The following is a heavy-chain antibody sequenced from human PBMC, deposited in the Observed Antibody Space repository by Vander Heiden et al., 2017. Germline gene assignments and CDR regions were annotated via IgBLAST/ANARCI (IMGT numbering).Heavy chain of an antibody. J-gene: IGHJ4*02. CDR2: ISCSGGST. D-gene: IGHD3-10*01. V-gene: IGHV3-23*01. CDR3: AKDLRGFEYYGSG. Sequence: EVQLLESGGGLVQPGGSLRLSCAASGITFSSYAMSWVRQAPGKGVEWVAAISCSGGSTYYADSVKGRFTISRDNSKNTLYLQMNSLRAEDTAVYYCAKDLRGFEYYGSGRGQGPLVTVSS. CDR1: GITFSSYA.